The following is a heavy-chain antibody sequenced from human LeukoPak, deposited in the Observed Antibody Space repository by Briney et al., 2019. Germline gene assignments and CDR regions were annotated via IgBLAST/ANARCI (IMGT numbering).Heavy chain of an antibody. D-gene: IGHD6-6*01. CDR3: ARHSGRDSSCP. J-gene: IGHJ4*02. CDR1: GGSISSGDYY. CDR2: IYYSGST. Sequence: SETLSLTCTVSGGSISSGDYYWSWIRQPPGKGLEWIGYIYYSGSTYYNPSLKSRVTISVDTSKNQFSLRLTSVTAADTAVYYCARHSGRDSSCPWGQGTLVTVSS. V-gene: IGHV4-30-4*01.